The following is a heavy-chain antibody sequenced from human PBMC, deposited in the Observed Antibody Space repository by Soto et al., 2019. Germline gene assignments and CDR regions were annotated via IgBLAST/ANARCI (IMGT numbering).Heavy chain of an antibody. V-gene: IGHV4-34*01. J-gene: IGHJ5*02. CDR3: ARGYCSSTSCYIRGGWFDP. D-gene: IGHD2-2*02. Sequence: LSLTCAVYGVSFSCYYWSWIRQPPWKGLEWIGEINHSGSTNYNPSLKSRVTISVDTSKNQFSLKLSSVTAADTAVYYCARGYCSSTSCYIRGGWFDPWGQGTLVTVSS. CDR2: INHSGST. CDR1: GVSFSCYY.